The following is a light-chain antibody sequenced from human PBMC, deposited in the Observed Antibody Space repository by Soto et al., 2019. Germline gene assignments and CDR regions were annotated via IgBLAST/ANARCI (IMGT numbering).Light chain of an antibody. CDR1: NGDIGRYNY. CDR3: SSYTSMDTVI. J-gene: IGLJ2*01. CDR2: EVI. Sequence: QSALTQPASVSGSPGQSITISCAGTNGDIGRYNYVSWHQQHPGKAPKLLIFEVIHRPSGVSNRFSGSKSGSKASLTISGLHAEDEADYYCSSYTSMDTVIFGGGTKLTVL. V-gene: IGLV2-14*01.